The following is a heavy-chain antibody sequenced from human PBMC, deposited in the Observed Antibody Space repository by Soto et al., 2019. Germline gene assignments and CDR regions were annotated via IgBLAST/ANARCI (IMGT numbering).Heavy chain of an antibody. V-gene: IGHV1-18*01. J-gene: IGHJ4*02. CDR1: GYSFTTHG. CDR3: ARDLLTTVTHRDFDY. D-gene: IGHD4-17*01. Sequence: QVQMVQSASEVKEPGASVKVSCKTSGYSFTTHGISWVRQAPGQGLEWMGWVSAYNGDTNYAPGLHDRVTMTTDTSARTAYMELRSLTSDYTAVYYCARDLLTTVTHRDFDYWGQGTLVTVSS. CDR2: VSAYNGDT.